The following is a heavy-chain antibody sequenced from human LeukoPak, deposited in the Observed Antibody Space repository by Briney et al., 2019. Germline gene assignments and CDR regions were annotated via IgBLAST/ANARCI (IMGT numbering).Heavy chain of an antibody. CDR3: ARGRGIRGYSGYGIDY. J-gene: IGHJ4*02. CDR1: GGSISSGNYY. CDR2: IYYSGST. V-gene: IGHV4-31*03. D-gene: IGHD5-12*01. Sequence: PSETLSLTCTVSGGSISSGNYYWSWIRQHPGKGLEWIGYIYYSGSTYYNPSLKSRVAISVDTSKNQFSLKLSSVTAADTAMYYCARGRGIRGYSGYGIDYWGQGTLVTVSS.